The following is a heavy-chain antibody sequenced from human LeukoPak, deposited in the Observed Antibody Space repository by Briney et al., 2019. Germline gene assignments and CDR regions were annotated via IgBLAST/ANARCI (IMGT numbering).Heavy chain of an antibody. D-gene: IGHD2-15*01. CDR1: GFTFSSYP. CDR3: AKEMVAALFNWLDS. CDR2: IDGSGDKT. V-gene: IGHV3-23*01. J-gene: IGHJ5*01. Sequence: QPGGSLRLSCTASGFTFSSYPISWVRQTPGKGLEWVSSIDGSGDKTYYADSVKGRFTISRDNARNTLYLQMSGLRVDDTAKYYCAKEMVAALFNWLDSWGQGTLVTVSS.